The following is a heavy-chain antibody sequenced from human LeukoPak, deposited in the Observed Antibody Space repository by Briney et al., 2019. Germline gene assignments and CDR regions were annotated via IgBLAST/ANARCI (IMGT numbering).Heavy chain of an antibody. D-gene: IGHD3-10*01. J-gene: IGHJ5*02. CDR2: INPNSGGT. CDR3: ARSEPFGELPGPRFDP. CDR1: GYTCTGYY. Sequence: ASVKVSCKASGYTCTGYYMHWVRQAPGQGLEWLGWINPNSGGTNYAQKFQGWVTMTRDTSISTAYMELSRLRSDDTAVYYCARSEPFGELPGPRFDPWGQGTLVTVSS. V-gene: IGHV1-2*04.